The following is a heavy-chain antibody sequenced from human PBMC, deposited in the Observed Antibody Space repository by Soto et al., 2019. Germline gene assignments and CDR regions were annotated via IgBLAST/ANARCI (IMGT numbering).Heavy chain of an antibody. CDR3: AKPIIAAADDAFDI. J-gene: IGHJ3*02. CDR1: GFTFSSYG. CDR2: ISYDGSNK. D-gene: IGHD6-13*01. Sequence: GGSLRLSCAASGFTFSSYGMHWVRQAPGKGLEWVAVISYDGSNKYYADSVKGRFTISRDNSKNTLYLQMNSLRAEDTAVYYCAKPIIAAADDAFDIWGQGTMVTVSS. V-gene: IGHV3-30*18.